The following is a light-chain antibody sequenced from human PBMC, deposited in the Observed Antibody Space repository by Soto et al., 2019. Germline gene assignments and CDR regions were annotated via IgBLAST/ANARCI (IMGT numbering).Light chain of an antibody. J-gene: IGLJ1*01. Sequence: QSGLTQPPSVSGAPGKRVTISCTGSSSNIGAGYDVHWYQQLPGTAPKLLIYGNSNRPSGVPDRFSGSKSGTSASLAITGLQAEDEADYYCQSYDSSLIGYVFGTGTKVTVL. CDR1: SSNIGAGYD. CDR3: QSYDSSLIGYV. CDR2: GNS. V-gene: IGLV1-40*01.